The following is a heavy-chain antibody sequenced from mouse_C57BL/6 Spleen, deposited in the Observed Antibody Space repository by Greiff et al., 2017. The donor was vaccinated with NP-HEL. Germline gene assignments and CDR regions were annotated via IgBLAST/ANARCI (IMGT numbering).Heavy chain of an antibody. D-gene: IGHD3-2*02. Sequence: QVQLQQPGAELVMPGASVKLSCKASGYTFTSYWMHWVKQRPGQGLEWIGEIDPSDSYTNYNQKFKGKSTLTVDKSSSTAYMQLSSLTSEDSAVYYCARLSTAQASFAYWGQGTLVTVSA. J-gene: IGHJ3*01. V-gene: IGHV1-69*01. CDR3: ARLSTAQASFAY. CDR1: GYTFTSYW. CDR2: IDPSDSYT.